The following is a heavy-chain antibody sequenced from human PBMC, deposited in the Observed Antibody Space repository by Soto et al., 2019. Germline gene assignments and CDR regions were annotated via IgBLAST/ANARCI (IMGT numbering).Heavy chain of an antibody. CDR2: ISDDESNK. CDR1: GFTFSGYG. V-gene: IGHV3-30*18. D-gene: IGHD2-15*01. J-gene: IGHJ6*03. CDR3: AKDPRYYPGGRCPYYYMAV. Sequence: QVQLVESGGGVVQPGRSLRLSCAASGFTFSGYGMNWVRQVPGKGLEWVAAISDDESNKYYADSVQGGFTISRENSKSTWYLQINSLRAEDTAIYYCAKDPRYYPGGRCPYYYMAVWGKGTSVTVSS.